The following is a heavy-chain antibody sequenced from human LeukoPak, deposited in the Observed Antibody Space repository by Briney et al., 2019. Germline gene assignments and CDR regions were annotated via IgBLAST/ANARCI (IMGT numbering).Heavy chain of an antibody. CDR2: INHSGST. J-gene: IGHJ4*02. CDR1: GGSFSGYY. CDR3: ARGGHDYYESSGPIDY. V-gene: IGHV4-34*01. Sequence: PSETLSLTCAVYGGSFSGYYWSWIRQPPGKGLEWIGEINHSGSTNYNPSLKSRVIISVDASKNQFSLKLSSVTAADTAVYYCARGGHDYYESSGPIDYWGQGTLVTVSS. D-gene: IGHD3-22*01.